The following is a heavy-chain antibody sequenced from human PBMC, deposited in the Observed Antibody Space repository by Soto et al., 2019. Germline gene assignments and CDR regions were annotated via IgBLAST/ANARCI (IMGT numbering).Heavy chain of an antibody. J-gene: IGHJ5*02. D-gene: IGHD6-13*01. Sequence: GEARKIYCKDWGVNFPTLWXAWVRQMPGKGLEWMGTTHPGDPDTRYSPPFQGQVTTSADKSISTAYLQWSSLKASDTAMYYCARHNRYSSTWFEGWFDPWGQGTLVPVSS. V-gene: IGHV5-51*01. CDR3: ARHNRYSSTWFEGWFDP. CDR1: GVNFPTLW. CDR2: THPGDPDT.